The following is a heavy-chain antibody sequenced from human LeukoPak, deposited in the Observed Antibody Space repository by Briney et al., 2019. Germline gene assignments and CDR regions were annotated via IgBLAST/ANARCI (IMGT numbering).Heavy chain of an antibody. J-gene: IGHJ4*02. D-gene: IGHD3-3*01. V-gene: IGHV4-4*02. CDR2: IYHSGST. CDR1: GVSISSSNW. CDR3: ARAIESFTIFGVVIVFDY. Sequence: MPSQTLSLTCAVSGVSISSSNWWSWVRQPPGKGLEWIGEIYHSGSTNYNPSLKSRVTISVDKSKNQFSLKLSSVTAADTAVYYCARAIESFTIFGVVIVFDYWGQGTLVTVSS.